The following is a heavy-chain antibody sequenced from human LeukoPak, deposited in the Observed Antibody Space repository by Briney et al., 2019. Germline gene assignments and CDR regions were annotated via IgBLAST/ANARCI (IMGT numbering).Heavy chain of an antibody. D-gene: IGHD1-26*01. CDR1: GFSFTNTW. CDR3: ARELYSGSYGFGY. Sequence: GGSLRLSCAASGFSFTNTWMSWVRRAPGKGLEWVGRIRTNVDYGKVEYAAPVKGRFTISRDDSKDTLYLHMTSLKTEDTAVYYCARELYSGSYGFGYWGQGTLVTVSS. V-gene: IGHV3-15*01. CDR2: IRTNVDYGKV. J-gene: IGHJ4*02.